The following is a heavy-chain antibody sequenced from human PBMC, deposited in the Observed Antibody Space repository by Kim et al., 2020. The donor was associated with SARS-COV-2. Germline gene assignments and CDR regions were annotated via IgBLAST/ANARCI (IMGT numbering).Heavy chain of an antibody. Sequence: SETLSLTCAVFGGSVSGYFWSWIRQPPGKGLEWIGEINHYHSGSTKYNPSIKSRVTISVDTSKNQFSLKLSSATAADTALYCCARSRAAVGPSPILGIGPQYDYYAIGVWGQGNTGTVSS. CDR3: ARSRAAVGPSPILGIGPQYDYYAIGV. CDR1: GGSVSGYF. J-gene: IGHJ6*02. D-gene: IGHD7-27*01. CDR2: INHYHSGST. V-gene: IGHV4-34*01.